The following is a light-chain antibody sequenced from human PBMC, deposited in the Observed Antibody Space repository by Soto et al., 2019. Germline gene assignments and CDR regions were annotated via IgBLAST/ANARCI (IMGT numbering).Light chain of an antibody. CDR3: QHYNNWPPRYT. Sequence: EIVMTQSPATLSVSPGERATLSCRASQSISNNLAWYQHSPGQAPRLLIYGASTRATGIPARFSGSGSGTEFTLTISSLQSEDFAVYYCQHYNNWPPRYTFGQGTKLEIK. CDR2: GAS. V-gene: IGKV3-15*01. J-gene: IGKJ2*01. CDR1: QSISNN.